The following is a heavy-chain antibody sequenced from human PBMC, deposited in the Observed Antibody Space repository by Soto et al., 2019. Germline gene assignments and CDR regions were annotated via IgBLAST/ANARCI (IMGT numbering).Heavy chain of an antibody. CDR1: GFTFSSYA. Sequence: QVQLVESGGGVVQPGRSLRLSCAASGFTFSSYAMHWVRQAPGKGLEWVALISYDGSDKDYADSVKGRFTISRDNSRNTLFLQMNSLRAVDTAVYYCARDYYKYYDSSGYYRSPAYWGRGTLVTVSS. V-gene: IGHV3-30-3*01. J-gene: IGHJ4*02. CDR3: ARDYYKYYDSSGYYRSPAY. D-gene: IGHD3-22*01. CDR2: ISYDGSDK.